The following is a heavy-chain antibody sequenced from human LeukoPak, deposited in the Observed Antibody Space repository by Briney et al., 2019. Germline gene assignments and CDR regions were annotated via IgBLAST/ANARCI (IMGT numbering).Heavy chain of an antibody. D-gene: IGHD1-1*01. J-gene: IGHJ6*03. V-gene: IGHV3-23*01. CDR3: ARDRLLEDREYNYYFYMDV. CDR2: ISGSGGST. CDR1: GFTFSSYA. Sequence: PSGGSLRLSCAASGFTFSSYAMSWVRQAPGKGLEWVSAISGSGGSTYYADSVKGRFTISRDNAKNSLFLQMNSLRAEDTAVYYCARDRLLEDREYNYYFYMDVWGKGTTVTVSS.